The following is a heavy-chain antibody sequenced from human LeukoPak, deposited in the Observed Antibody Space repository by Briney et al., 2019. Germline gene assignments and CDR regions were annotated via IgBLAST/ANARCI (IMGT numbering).Heavy chain of an antibody. Sequence: GGSLRLSCAASGFTFSSYAMSWVRQAPGKGLEWVSAISGTGGSTYYADSVKGRFTISRDNSKNTLYLQMNSLRAEDTAVYYCAKALLQRLVGGEDNWFDPWGQGTLVTVSS. CDR1: GFTFSSYA. V-gene: IGHV3-23*01. J-gene: IGHJ5*02. D-gene: IGHD6-13*01. CDR2: ISGTGGST. CDR3: AKALLQRLVGGEDNWFDP.